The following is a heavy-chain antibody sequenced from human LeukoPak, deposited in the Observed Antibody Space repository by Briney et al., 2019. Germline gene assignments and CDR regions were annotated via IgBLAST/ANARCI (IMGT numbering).Heavy chain of an antibody. CDR3: ASSWSTVDY. Sequence: PGGSLRLPCAASGFTFSSYGMNWVRQAPGKGLEWVSSISTSSSYIYYADSVKGRFTISRDDAKNSLYLQMNSLRAEDTAVYYCASSWSTVDYWGQGTLVTVSS. CDR1: GFTFSSYG. J-gene: IGHJ4*02. V-gene: IGHV3-21*01. CDR2: ISTSSSYI. D-gene: IGHD4-17*01.